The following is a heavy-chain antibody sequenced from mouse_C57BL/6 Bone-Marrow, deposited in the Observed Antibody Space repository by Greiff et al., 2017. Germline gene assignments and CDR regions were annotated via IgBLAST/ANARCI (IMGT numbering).Heavy chain of an antibody. Sequence: VQLQQSGAELVRPGASVKLSCTASGFNIKDDYMHWVKQRPEQGLEWIGWIDPENGDTEYASKFQGKATITADTSSNTAYLQLSSLTSEDTAVYYCTITGTWCADWGQGTLVTVSA. D-gene: IGHD4-1*01. V-gene: IGHV14-4*01. CDR3: TITGTWCAD. J-gene: IGHJ3*01. CDR2: IDPENGDT. CDR1: GFNIKDDY.